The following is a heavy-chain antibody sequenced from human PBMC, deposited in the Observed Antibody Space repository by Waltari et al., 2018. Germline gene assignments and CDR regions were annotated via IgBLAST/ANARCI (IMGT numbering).Heavy chain of an antibody. CDR2: INHSGST. J-gene: IGHJ3*02. D-gene: IGHD5-18*01. CDR3: ARYDTAMVRNAFDI. Sequence: QVQLQQWGAGLLKPSETLSLTCAVYGGSFSGSYWSWLRQPPGTGLEWIGEINHSGSTNYNPSLKSRVTISVDTSKNQFSLKLSSVTAADTAVYYCARYDTAMVRNAFDIWGQGTMVTVSS. CDR1: GGSFSGSY. V-gene: IGHV4-34*01.